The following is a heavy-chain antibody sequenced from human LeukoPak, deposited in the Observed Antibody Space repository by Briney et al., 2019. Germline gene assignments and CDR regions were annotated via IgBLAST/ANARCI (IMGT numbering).Heavy chain of an antibody. J-gene: IGHJ4*02. V-gene: IGHV3-48*03. CDR3: ARRGTSRSSYYFDY. CDR1: GFTFSSYE. CDR2: ISTSASTI. Sequence: GGSLRLSCAASGFTFSSYEMNWVRQAPGKGLEWVSYISTSASTIYYADSVKGRFTSSRDNAKNSLYLQMNSLRAEDTAVYYCARRGTSRSSYYFDYWGQGTLVTVSS.